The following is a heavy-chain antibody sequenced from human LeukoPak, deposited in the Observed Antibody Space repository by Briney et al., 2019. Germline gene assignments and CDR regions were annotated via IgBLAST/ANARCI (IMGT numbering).Heavy chain of an antibody. CDR2: IYSGGST. CDR3: ARGEAHSSSWYWGSYYMDV. D-gene: IGHD6-13*01. V-gene: IGHV3-53*01. J-gene: IGHJ6*03. CDR1: GFTVSSNY. Sequence: PGGSLRLSCAASGFTVSSNYMSWVRQAPGKGLEWVSVIYSGGSTYYADSVKGRFTIPRDNSKNTLYLQMNSLRAEDTAVYYCARGEAHSSSWYWGSYYMDVWGKGTTVTVSS.